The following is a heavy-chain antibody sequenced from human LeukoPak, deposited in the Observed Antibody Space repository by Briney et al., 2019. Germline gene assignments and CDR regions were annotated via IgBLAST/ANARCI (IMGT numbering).Heavy chain of an antibody. CDR1: GYTLTELS. CDR3: AKEARGPTNYYFDY. J-gene: IGHJ4*02. CDR2: IWYDGSNK. D-gene: IGHD1-1*01. Sequence: SCKVSGYTLTELSMHWVRQAPGKGLEWVAVIWYDGSNKYYADSVKGRFTISRDNSKNTLYLQMNSLRAEDTAVYYCAKEARGPTNYYFDYWGQGTLVTVSS. V-gene: IGHV3-33*06.